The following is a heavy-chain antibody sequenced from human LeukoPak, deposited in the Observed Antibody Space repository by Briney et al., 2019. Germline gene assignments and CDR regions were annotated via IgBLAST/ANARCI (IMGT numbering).Heavy chain of an antibody. J-gene: IGHJ6*03. CDR3: ARGRVSSSTYYSTYYYYFYMDV. CDR1: GGSISSYY. V-gene: IGHV4-59*01. Sequence: SETLSLTCTVSGGSISSYYWTWIRQPPGKGLEWIGYIDHTGTTSYNPSLNSRVTISRDTSKNHFSLDLTSVTAADTAVYFCARGRVSSSTYYSTYYYYFYMDVWGKGTTVIVSS. D-gene: IGHD4-11*01. CDR2: IDHTGTT.